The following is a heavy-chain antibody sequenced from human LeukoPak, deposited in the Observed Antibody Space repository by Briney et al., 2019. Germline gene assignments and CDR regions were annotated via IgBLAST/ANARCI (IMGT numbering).Heavy chain of an antibody. D-gene: IGHD1-1*01. CDR2: IDNSGST. CDR3: ARSQTGTTPKSSPQNYFAY. Sequence: SETLSLTCSVSGGHIDSVYWNWIRQPPGKGLEWIGYIDNSGSTKYNPSLQSRITMSRDTSKEQFSLKLTSVTAADTAVYYCARSQTGTTPKSSPQNYFAYWGQGTLVTVSS. V-gene: IGHV4-4*08. J-gene: IGHJ4*02. CDR1: GGHIDSVY.